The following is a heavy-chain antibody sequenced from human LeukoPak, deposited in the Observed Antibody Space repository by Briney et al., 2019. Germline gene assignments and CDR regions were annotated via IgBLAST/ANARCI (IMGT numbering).Heavy chain of an antibody. CDR2: INPNSGGT. D-gene: IGHD3-22*01. J-gene: IGHJ4*02. CDR1: GYTFTGYY. V-gene: IGHV1-2*02. Sequence: ASVKVSCKASGYTFTGYYMHWVRQAPGQGLEWMGWINPNSGGTNYAQKFQGRVTMTRDTSISTAYMELSRLRSDDTAVYYCARASRDSSGYYYVGYWGQGTLVTVSS. CDR3: ARASRDSSGYYYVGY.